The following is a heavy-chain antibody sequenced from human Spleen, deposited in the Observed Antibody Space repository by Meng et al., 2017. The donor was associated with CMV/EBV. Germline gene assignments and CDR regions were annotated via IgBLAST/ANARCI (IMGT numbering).Heavy chain of an antibody. D-gene: IGHD4-23*01. CDR2: FDPEDGET. CDR3: ATAVTPGFRNLIFIYGMDV. CDR1: GYTLTEFS. J-gene: IGHJ6*02. Sequence: ASVKGSCKVSGYTLTEFSMQWVRQAPGKGLEWMGGFDPEDGETIYAQRFQGRVTMTEDTSTDTSYMELSSLISEDTAVYYCATAVTPGFRNLIFIYGMDVWGQGTTVTVSS. V-gene: IGHV1-24*01.